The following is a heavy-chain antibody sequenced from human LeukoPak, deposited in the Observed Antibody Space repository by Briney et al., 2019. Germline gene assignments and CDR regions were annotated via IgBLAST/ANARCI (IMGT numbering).Heavy chain of an antibody. V-gene: IGHV4-59*01. CDR3: ARALGSSWYVPERQAFDI. CDR2: IYYSGST. Sequence: SETLSLTRTVSGGSISSYYWSWIRQPPGKGLEWIGYIYYSGSTNYNPSLKSRVTISVDTSKNQFSLKLSSVTAADTAVYYCARALGSSWYVPERQAFDIWGQGTMVTVSS. D-gene: IGHD6-13*01. J-gene: IGHJ3*02. CDR1: GGSISSYY.